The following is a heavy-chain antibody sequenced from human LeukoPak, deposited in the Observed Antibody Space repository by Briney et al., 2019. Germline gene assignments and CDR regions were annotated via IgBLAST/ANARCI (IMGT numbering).Heavy chain of an antibody. V-gene: IGHV1-18*01. D-gene: IGHD1-1*01. J-gene: IGHJ1*01. CDR3: ASSDGKYFQH. Sequence: ASVKVSCKASGGTFSSYAISWVRQATGQGLEWMGWMNPNSGNTGYAQKLQGRVSMTTDTYTSTTYMELRSLRSDDTAVYYCASSDGKYFQHWGQGTLVTVSS. CDR2: MNPNSGNT. CDR1: GGTFSSYA.